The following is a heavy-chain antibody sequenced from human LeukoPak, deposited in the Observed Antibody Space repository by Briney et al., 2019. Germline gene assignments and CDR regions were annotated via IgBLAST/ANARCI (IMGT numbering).Heavy chain of an antibody. V-gene: IGHV3-30*18. J-gene: IGHJ6*02. CDR2: ISYDGSNK. Sequence: GRSLRLSCVASGFTFSRHDMNWVRQAPGKGQEWVAVISYDGSNKYYADSVKGRFTISRDNSKNTPYLQMNSLRAEDTAVYYCAKEDTAMVTGYYYGMDVWGQGTTVTVSS. D-gene: IGHD5-18*01. CDR1: GFTFSRHD. CDR3: AKEDTAMVTGYYYGMDV.